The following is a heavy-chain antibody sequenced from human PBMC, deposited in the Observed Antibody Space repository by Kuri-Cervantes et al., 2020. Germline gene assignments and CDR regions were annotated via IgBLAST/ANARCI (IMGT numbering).Heavy chain of an antibody. D-gene: IGHD3-22*01. Sequence: GGSLRLSCAASGFTFSDYGIHWVRQAPGKGLEWVGRIKSKTDGGTTDYAAPVKGRFTISRDDSKSIAYLQMNSLKTEDTAVYYCTRGGSGYPVDPWGQGTLVTVSS. J-gene: IGHJ5*02. CDR3: TRGGSGYPVDP. CDR2: IKSKTDGGTT. V-gene: IGHV3-15*01. CDR1: GFTFSDYG.